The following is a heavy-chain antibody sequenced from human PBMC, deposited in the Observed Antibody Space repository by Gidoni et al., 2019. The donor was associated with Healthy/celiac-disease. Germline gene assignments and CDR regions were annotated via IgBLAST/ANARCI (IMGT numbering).Heavy chain of an antibody. Sequence: QVQLVESGGGVGQPGRSLRPSWPASGFTFSSYAMHWVRQAPGKGLEGVAVISNDGSNKYYAASVKGRFTISRDNSKNTLYLQMNSLGAEDTAVYYCASPRGYGDYSGYYGMNVWGQGTTVTVSS. CDR3: ASPRGYGDYSGYYGMNV. CDR2: ISNDGSNK. J-gene: IGHJ6*02. CDR1: GFTFSSYA. D-gene: IGHD4-17*01. V-gene: IGHV3-30-3*01.